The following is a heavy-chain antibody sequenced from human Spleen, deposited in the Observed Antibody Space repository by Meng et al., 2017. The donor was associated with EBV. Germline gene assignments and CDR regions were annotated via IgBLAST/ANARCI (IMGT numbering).Heavy chain of an antibody. D-gene: IGHD3-3*01. CDR1: VXSISSSSYY. Sequence: QLQLQESGPGLVKPSXTLXLTCXXPVXSISSSSYYWGWIRQPPGKGLEWIGSIYYSGSTYYNPSLKSRVAISVDTSKNQFSLKLSSLTAADKAVYYCASTPAFGVVIPSNWFDPWGQGALVTVSS. CDR3: ASTPAFGVVIPSNWFDP. V-gene: IGHV4-39*01. CDR2: IYYSGST. J-gene: IGHJ5*02.